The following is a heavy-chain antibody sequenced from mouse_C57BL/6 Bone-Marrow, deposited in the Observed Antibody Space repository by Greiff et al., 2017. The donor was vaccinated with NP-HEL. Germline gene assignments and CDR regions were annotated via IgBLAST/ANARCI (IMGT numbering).Heavy chain of an antibody. CDR1: GFTFSDFY. CDR3: ARDDGLGRGYFDV. J-gene: IGHJ1*03. CDR2: SRNKANDYTT. Sequence: EVKVVESGGGLVQSGRSLRLSCATSGFTFSDFYMEWVRQAPGKGLEWIAASRNKANDYTTEYSASVKGRFIVSRDTSQSILYLQMNALRAEDTSIYYCARDDGLGRGYFDVWGTGTTVTVSS. V-gene: IGHV7-1*01. D-gene: IGHD4-1*01.